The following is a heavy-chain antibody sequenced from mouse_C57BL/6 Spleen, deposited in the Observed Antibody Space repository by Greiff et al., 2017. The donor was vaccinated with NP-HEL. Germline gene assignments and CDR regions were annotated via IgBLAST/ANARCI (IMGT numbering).Heavy chain of an antibody. J-gene: IGHJ4*01. Sequence: QVQLKQSGAELVKPGASVKISCKASGYAFSSYWMNWVKQRPGKGLEWIGQIYPGDGDTNYNGKFKGKATLTADKSSSTAYMQLSSLTSEDSAVYFCAREDISGFHAMDYWGQGTSVTVSS. CDR2: IYPGDGDT. CDR1: GYAFSSYW. D-gene: IGHD3-2*02. V-gene: IGHV1-80*01. CDR3: AREDISGFHAMDY.